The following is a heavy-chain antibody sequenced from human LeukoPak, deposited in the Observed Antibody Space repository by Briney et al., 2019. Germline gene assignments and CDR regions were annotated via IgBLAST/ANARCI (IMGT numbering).Heavy chain of an antibody. J-gene: IGHJ5*02. D-gene: IGHD1-14*01. Sequence: SETLSLTCTVSGGSISSSSYYWSWIRQPPGKGLEWIGYIYYSGSTNYNPSLKSRVTISVDTSKNQFSLKLSSVTAADTAVYYCARNGISGMFPSWFDPWGQGTLVTVSS. V-gene: IGHV4-61*05. CDR2: IYYSGST. CDR1: GGSISSSSYY. CDR3: ARNGISGMFPSWFDP.